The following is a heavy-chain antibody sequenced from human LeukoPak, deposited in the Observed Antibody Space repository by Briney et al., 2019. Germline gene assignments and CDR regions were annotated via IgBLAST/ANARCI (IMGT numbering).Heavy chain of an antibody. CDR1: GFTFDDYT. Sequence: SGGSLRLSCAASGFTFDDYTMHWVRQAPGKGLEWVSLISWDGGSTYYADSVKGRFTISRDNSKNSLHLQMNSLRTEDTALYYCAKEKPKGGMDVWGQGTTVTVSS. V-gene: IGHV3-43*01. CDR3: AKEKPKGGMDV. J-gene: IGHJ6*02. CDR2: ISWDGGST.